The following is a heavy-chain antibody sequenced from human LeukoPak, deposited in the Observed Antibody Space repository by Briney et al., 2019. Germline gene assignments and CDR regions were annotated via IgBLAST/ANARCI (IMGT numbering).Heavy chain of an antibody. D-gene: IGHD1-26*01. V-gene: IGHV3-72*01. CDR2: SRNKANSYTT. CDR1: GFTFSDHY. CDR3: TRASLSGSYFFY. J-gene: IGHJ4*02. Sequence: GGSLRLSCAASGFTFSDHYMDWVRQTPGKGLEWVGRSRNKANSYTTEYAASVKGRFIISRDDSKNSLFLQMNSLKTDDTAVYYCTRASLSGSYFFYWGQGALVTVSS.